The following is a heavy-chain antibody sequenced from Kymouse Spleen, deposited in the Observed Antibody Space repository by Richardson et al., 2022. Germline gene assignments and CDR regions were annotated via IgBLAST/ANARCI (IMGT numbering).Heavy chain of an antibody. V-gene: IGHV3-33*01. CDR1: GFTFSSYG. CDR2: IWYDGSNK. CDR3: ARETSRRGFDY. Sequence: QVQLVESGGGVVQPGRSLRLSCAASGFTFSSYGMHWVRQAPGKGLEWVAVIWYDGSNKYYADSVKGRFTISRDNSKNTLYLQMNSLRAEDTAVYYCARETSRRGFDYWGQGTLVTVSS. D-gene: IGHD1-1*01,IGHD1-20*01,IGHD3-10*01. J-gene: IGHJ4*02.